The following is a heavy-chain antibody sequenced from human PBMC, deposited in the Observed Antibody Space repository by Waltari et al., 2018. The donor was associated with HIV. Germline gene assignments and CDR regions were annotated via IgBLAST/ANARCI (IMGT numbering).Heavy chain of an antibody. V-gene: IGHV3-11*05. J-gene: IGHJ3*02. D-gene: IGHD5-12*01. Sequence: QVQLVESGGGLVRPGGSLGLSCAASGFTFSDYYLICIRQAPGKGLVWISYISSSSSYTNYADSVKGRFTISRDNAKNSLYLQMNSLRAEDTAVYYCAREARAHAFDIWGQGTMVTVSS. CDR2: ISSSSSYT. CDR1: GFTFSDYY. CDR3: AREARAHAFDI.